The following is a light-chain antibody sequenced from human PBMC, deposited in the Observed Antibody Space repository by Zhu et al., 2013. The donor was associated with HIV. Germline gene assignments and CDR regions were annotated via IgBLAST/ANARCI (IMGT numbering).Light chain of an antibody. CDR1: SSNIGKNY. CDR2: DNN. Sequence: QSVLTQPPSVSAAPGQKVTISCSGSSSNIGKNYVSWYQQVPGAAPKLLIYDNNKRPSGIPDRFSGSKSGTSATLAITGLQTGDEGDYYCGTWDDSLTAGGVFGGGTKLTVL. J-gene: IGLJ2*01. CDR3: GTWDDSLTAGGV. V-gene: IGLV1-51*01.